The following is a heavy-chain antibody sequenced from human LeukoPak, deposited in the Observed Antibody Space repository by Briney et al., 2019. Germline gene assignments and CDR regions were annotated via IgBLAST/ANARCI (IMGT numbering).Heavy chain of an antibody. CDR3: ATVSGSGSSSWYPTGFDP. J-gene: IGHJ5*02. Sequence: GASVKVSCKVSGYTLTELSMHWVRQAPVKGLAGRGGFYPEDGETIYAQKFQGRVTMTEDTSTDTAYMVLSSLRSEDAAVYYCATVSGSGSSSWYPTGFDPWGQGTLVTVSS. D-gene: IGHD6-13*01. V-gene: IGHV1-24*01. CDR1: GYTLTELS. CDR2: FYPEDGET.